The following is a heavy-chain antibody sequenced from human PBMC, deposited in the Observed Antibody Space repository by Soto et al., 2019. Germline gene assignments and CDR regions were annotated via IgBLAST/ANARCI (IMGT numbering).Heavy chain of an antibody. D-gene: IGHD3-22*01. CDR1: GGLFSSFA. CDR2: IIPVFGTT. J-gene: IGHJ4*02. V-gene: IGHV1-69*13. Sequence: SVKVSCKXSGGLFSSFAVSWVRQAPGQGLEWMGGIIPVFGTTNYAEKFQGRVTISADESTNTAYMELSNLRAEDTAMYYCARGGSGYVWFNEFWGQGTLVTVSS. CDR3: ARGGSGYVWFNEF.